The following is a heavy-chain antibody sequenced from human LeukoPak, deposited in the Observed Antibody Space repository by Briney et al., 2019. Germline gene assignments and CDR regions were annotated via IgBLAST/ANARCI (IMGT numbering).Heavy chain of an antibody. CDR3: ARLAYGSGSHDY. J-gene: IGHJ4*02. Sequence: SETLSLTCTVSGGSISSSSYYWGWIRQPPGKGLEWIGSIYYSGSTYYNPSLKSRVTISVDTSKNQFSLKLSSVTAADTAVYYCARLAYGSGSHDYWGQGTLVTVSS. CDR2: IYYSGST. D-gene: IGHD3-10*01. CDR1: GGSISSSSYY. V-gene: IGHV4-39*01.